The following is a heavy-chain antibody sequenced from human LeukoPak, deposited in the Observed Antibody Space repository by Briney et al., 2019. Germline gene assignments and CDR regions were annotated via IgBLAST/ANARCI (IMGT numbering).Heavy chain of an antibody. CDR1: GFTFSSYA. CDR3: ARGEPITMVRGLHKTYYFDY. CDR2: INHSGST. V-gene: IGHV4-34*01. D-gene: IGHD3-10*01. Sequence: PGGSLRLSCAASGFTFSSYAMSWVRQPPGKGLEWIGEINHSGSTNYNPSLKSRVTISVDTSKNQFSLKLSSVTAADTAVYYCARGEPITMVRGLHKTYYFDYWGQGTLVTVSS. J-gene: IGHJ4*02.